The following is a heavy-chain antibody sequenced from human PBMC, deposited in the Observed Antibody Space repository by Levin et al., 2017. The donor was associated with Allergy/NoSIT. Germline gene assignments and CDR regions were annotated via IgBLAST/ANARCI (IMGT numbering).Heavy chain of an antibody. D-gene: IGHD2-15*01. CDR3: ARVVEGCSGGSCYPLIQRAEYFQH. Sequence: GESLKISCQASGYTFTGYYMHWVRQAPGQGLEWMGRINPNSGGTNYAQKFQGRVTMTRDTSISTAYMELSRLRSDDTAVYYCARVVEGCSGGSCYPLIQRAEYFQHWGQGTLVTVSS. CDR1: GYTFTGYY. CDR2: INPNSGGT. V-gene: IGHV1-2*06. J-gene: IGHJ1*01.